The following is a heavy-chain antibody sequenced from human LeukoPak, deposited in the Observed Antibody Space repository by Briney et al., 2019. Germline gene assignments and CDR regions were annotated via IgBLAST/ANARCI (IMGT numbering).Heavy chain of an antibody. CDR3: ARDVHPDDYVWGSSCDS. J-gene: IGHJ4*02. D-gene: IGHD3-16*01. CDR2: IWYDGSNK. CDR1: GFTFSSYG. Sequence: SGRSLRLSCAASGFTFSSYGMHWVRQAPGKGLEWVAVIWYDGSNKYYADSVKGRFTISRDNSKNTLYLQMNSLRAEDTAVYYCARDVHPDDYVWGSSCDSWGQGTLVTVSS. V-gene: IGHV3-33*01.